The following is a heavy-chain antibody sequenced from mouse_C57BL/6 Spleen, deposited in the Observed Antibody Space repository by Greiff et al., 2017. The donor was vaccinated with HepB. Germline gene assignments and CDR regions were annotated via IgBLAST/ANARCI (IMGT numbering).Heavy chain of an antibody. Sequence: LVESGAELARPGASVKLSCKASGYTFTSYGISWVKQRTGQGLEWIGEIYPRSGNTYYNEKFKGKATLTADKSSSTAYMELRSLTSEDSAVYFCARCLYYGSSFDYWGQGTTLTVSS. J-gene: IGHJ2*01. CDR2: IYPRSGNT. V-gene: IGHV1-81*01. CDR3: ARCLYYGSSFDY. CDR1: GYTFTSYG. D-gene: IGHD1-1*01.